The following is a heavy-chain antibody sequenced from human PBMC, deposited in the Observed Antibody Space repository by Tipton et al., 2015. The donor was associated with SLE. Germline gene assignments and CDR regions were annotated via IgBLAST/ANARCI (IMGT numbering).Heavy chain of an antibody. Sequence: TLSLTCTVSGGSISSSSYYWGWIRQPPGKRLEWIGNIYYTGNTFYNPSLKSRVTISADTSKNQFSLKLNSLTAADTAVYYCARASWTWNSGYMDVWGKGTTVSVSS. V-gene: IGHV4-39*07. J-gene: IGHJ6*03. D-gene: IGHD1-7*01. CDR2: IYYTGNT. CDR1: GGSISSSSYY. CDR3: ARASWTWNSGYMDV.